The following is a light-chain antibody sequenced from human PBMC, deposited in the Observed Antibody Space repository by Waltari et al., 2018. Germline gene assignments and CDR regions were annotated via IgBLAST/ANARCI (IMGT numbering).Light chain of an antibody. Sequence: QSAPSQPASVSGSPGQSITISCTGAISDIGSYEYVSWYQQHPGRVPRLIIFGVTKRPSGVSSRFSGSKSANTASLTISGRQAEDEADYYCGSYTAGSALYVLGTGT. CDR3: GSYTAGSALYV. CDR2: GVT. V-gene: IGLV2-14*03. CDR1: ISDIGSYEY. J-gene: IGLJ1*01.